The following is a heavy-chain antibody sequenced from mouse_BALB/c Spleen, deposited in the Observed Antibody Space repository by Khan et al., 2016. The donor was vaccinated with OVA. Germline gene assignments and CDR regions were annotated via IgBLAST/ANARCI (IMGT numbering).Heavy chain of an antibody. CDR3: TRGDYGDPFAY. Sequence: EVELVESGGGLVKPGGSLKLSCAASGFTFSDYYMYWVRQTPEKRLEWVATISDGTTYIYYPDNVTGRFTISSANAKNNLYLQMSSLKSQDTAMYTFTRGDYGDPFAYWGQGTLVTVSA. D-gene: IGHD2-13*01. J-gene: IGHJ3*01. CDR2: ISDGTTYI. V-gene: IGHV5-4*02. CDR1: GFTFSDYY.